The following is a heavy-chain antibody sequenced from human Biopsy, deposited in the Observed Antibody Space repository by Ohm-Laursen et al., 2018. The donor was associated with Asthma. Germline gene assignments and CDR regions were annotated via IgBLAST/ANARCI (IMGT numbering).Heavy chain of an antibody. CDR1: GSTFRSYA. Sequence: SLRLSCAASGSTFRSYAMHWVRQAPGKGLEWVAVGGSYYDGGLKYYADSVNGRFTVSRDDSKNTLYLQVNSLRPDDTAVYYCARDVMEWYLPAFDFWGQGTLVTVSS. CDR2: GGSYYDGGLK. D-gene: IGHD3-3*01. J-gene: IGHJ4*02. CDR3: ARDVMEWYLPAFDF. V-gene: IGHV3-30-3*01.